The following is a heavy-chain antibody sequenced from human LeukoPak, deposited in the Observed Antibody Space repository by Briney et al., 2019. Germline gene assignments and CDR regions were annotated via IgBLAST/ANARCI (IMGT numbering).Heavy chain of an antibody. CDR1: GFTFSSYP. J-gene: IGHJ4*02. Sequence: GRSLRLSCAASGFTFSSYPMHWVRQAPGKGLEWLAFISYDGSNKYYADSVKGRFTISRDNSKNTLYLQMNSLRAEDTAVYYCARLLTYYYDSSGYPDYWGQGTLVTVSS. CDR2: ISYDGSNK. D-gene: IGHD3-22*01. V-gene: IGHV3-30-3*01. CDR3: ARLLTYYYDSSGYPDY.